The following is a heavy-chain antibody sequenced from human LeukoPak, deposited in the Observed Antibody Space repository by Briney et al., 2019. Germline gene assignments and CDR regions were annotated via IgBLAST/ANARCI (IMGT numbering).Heavy chain of an antibody. Sequence: GGSLRLSCAASGFTFSSYAMSWVRQAPGKGLEWVSVIYSGGSTYYADSVKGRFTISRDNSKNTLYLQMNSLRAEDTAVYYCARGGDCSSTSCPHYYFDYWGQGTLVTVSS. V-gene: IGHV3-53*01. D-gene: IGHD2-2*01. CDR3: ARGGDCSSTSCPHYYFDY. CDR1: GFTFSSYA. CDR2: IYSGGST. J-gene: IGHJ4*02.